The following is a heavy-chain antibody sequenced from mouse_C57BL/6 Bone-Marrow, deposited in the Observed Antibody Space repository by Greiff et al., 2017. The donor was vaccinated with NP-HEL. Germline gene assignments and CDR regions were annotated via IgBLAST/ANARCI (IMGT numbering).Heavy chain of an antibody. CDR2: ISSGGSYT. J-gene: IGHJ3*01. CDR3: ASKFITTVAY. Sequence: EVNVVESGGDLVKPGGSLKLSCAASGFTFSSYGMSWVRQTPDKRLEWVATISSGGSYTYYPDSVKGRFTISRDNAKNTLYLQMSSLKSEDTAMYYCASKFITTVAYWGQGTLVSVSA. CDR1: GFTFSSYG. D-gene: IGHD1-1*01. V-gene: IGHV5-6*01.